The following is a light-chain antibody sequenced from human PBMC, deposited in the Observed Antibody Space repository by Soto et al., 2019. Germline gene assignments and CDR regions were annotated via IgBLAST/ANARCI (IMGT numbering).Light chain of an antibody. V-gene: IGLV2-14*01. J-gene: IGLJ2*01. CDR3: TSWATSSTLV. CDR1: SSDVGAYNY. CDR2: EVT. Sequence: QSALTQPASVSGSPGQTITISCTGASSDVGAYNYVSWYQQCPGKAPKLLIYEVTNRPSGVSNRFSGSKSGNTASLSISGLQTDDEADYYCTSWATSSTLVFGGGTKVTVL.